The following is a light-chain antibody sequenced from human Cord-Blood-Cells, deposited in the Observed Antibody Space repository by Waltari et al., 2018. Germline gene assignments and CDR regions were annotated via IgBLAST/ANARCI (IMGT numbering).Light chain of an antibody. Sequence: AIRMTQSPSSFSASTGERVTITCRASQGISRYLAWYQQKPGKAPKLLIYATSTLQSGVPSRFSGSGSGTDFTLTISCLQSEDFATYYCQQYYSYPRTFGQGTKVEIK. CDR2: ATS. CDR1: QGISRY. CDR3: QQYYSYPRT. V-gene: IGKV1-8*01. J-gene: IGKJ1*01.